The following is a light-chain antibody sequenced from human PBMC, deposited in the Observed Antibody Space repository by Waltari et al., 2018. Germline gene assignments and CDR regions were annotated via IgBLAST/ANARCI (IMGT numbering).Light chain of an antibody. Sequence: QSVLTQPPSVSGAPGQRVPIPSTGRGSNIGAGYDVHWYQQLPGKAPKLLIYGTSTRPLGVPDRYFGSQSGTSASLAITGLQAEDEADYYCQSYDTSLSVVFGGGTKLTVL. CDR2: GTS. V-gene: IGLV1-40*01. CDR1: GSNIGAGYD. J-gene: IGLJ2*01. CDR3: QSYDTSLSVV.